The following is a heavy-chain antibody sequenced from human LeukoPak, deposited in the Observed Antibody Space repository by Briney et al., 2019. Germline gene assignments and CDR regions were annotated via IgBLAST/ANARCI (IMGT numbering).Heavy chain of an antibody. CDR3: AKDGSRSREVFPYYYGSGRLQYMDV. J-gene: IGHJ6*03. CDR1: GFTFSSYE. V-gene: IGHV3-30*02. Sequence: GGSLRLSCAASGFTFSSYEMNWVRQAPGKWLEWVAFIRFDGSNKYYADSVKGRFTISRDNSKNTLYLQMNSLRDEDTAMFYCAKDGSRSREVFPYYYGSGRLQYMDVWGKGTTVIISS. D-gene: IGHD3-10*01. CDR2: IRFDGSNK.